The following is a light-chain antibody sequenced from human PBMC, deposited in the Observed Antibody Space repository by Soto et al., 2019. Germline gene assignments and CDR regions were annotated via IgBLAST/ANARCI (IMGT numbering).Light chain of an antibody. V-gene: IGLV2-14*01. CDR2: DVS. CDR3: SSYTSSTTLYV. Sequence: QSALTQPASVSGSPGQSITISCTGTSSDVGGYNYVSGYQQHPGKAPKLMIYDVSNRPSGVSNRFSGSTSGNTASLTISGLQAADGEDYCGSSYTSSTTLYVFGTGTKLTVL. J-gene: IGLJ1*01. CDR1: SSDVGGYNY.